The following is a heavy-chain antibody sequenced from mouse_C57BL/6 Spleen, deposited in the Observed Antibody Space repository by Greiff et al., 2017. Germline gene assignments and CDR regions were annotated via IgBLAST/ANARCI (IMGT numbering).Heavy chain of an antibody. CDR3: ARSDYGSSPEDY. J-gene: IGHJ2*01. V-gene: IGHV1-54*01. CDR1: GYAFTNYL. D-gene: IGHD1-1*01. CDR2: INPGSGGT. Sequence: VQLQQSGAELVRPGTSVKVSCKASGYAFTNYLIEWVKQRPGPGLEWIGVINPGSGGTNYNEKFKGKATLTADKSSSTAYMQLSSLTSEDSAVYFCARSDYGSSPEDYWGQGTTLTVSS.